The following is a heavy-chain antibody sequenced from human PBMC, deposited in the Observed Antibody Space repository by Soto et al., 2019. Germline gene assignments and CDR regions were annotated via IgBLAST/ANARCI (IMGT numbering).Heavy chain of an antibody. CDR1: GYTFTRYG. CDR3: AKNGRPPYYYDGMDV. V-gene: IGHV1-18*01. CDR2: ISGYNGDT. J-gene: IGHJ6*02. Sequence: QGQLVQSGGEAKKPGASVKVSCKASGYTFTRYGISWVRQAPGQGLEWMGWISGYNGDTNEAQKFQGRVTMTIDTSTSSAYMRLRSLTSDGTAVYYCAKNGRPPYYYDGMDVWGQGTTVTVSS. D-gene: IGHD2-8*01.